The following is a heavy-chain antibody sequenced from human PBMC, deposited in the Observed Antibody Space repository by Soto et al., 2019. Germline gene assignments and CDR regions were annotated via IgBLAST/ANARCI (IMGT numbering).Heavy chain of an antibody. CDR2: ISASGDNT. V-gene: IGHV3-23*01. D-gene: IGHD4-17*01. CDR1: EFTFSDYA. Sequence: EAHLLESGGGLVLPGGSLRLSCAASEFTFSDYAMSWVRQVPGKGLEWVSGISASGDNTYHGDSVKGRFTISRDNSKNTLYLQMNSLRAEDTAVYYCAKTGTTVTTYHHYYMDVWGKGTTVTVSS. CDR3: AKTGTTVTTYHHYYMDV. J-gene: IGHJ6*03.